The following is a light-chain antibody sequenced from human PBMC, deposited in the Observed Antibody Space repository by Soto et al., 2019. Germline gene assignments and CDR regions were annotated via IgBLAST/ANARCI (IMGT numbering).Light chain of an antibody. V-gene: IGKV1-5*03. CDR3: QQYEYYLT. J-gene: IGKJ1*01. CDR2: EAS. Sequence: DIQMTQSPSTLSASVGDRVTITCRASQNIGRSLAWYQQKPGKAPKVLIYEASSLDSGVPSRFSGSGSGTEFTLTISTLQPDDFATYYCQQYEYYLTFGQGTKVDIK. CDR1: QNIGRS.